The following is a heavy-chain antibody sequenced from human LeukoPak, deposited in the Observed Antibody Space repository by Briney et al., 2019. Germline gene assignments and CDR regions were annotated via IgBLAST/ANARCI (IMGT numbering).Heavy chain of an antibody. CDR2: IRYDGSDK. J-gene: IGHJ4*02. CDR3: ARHFYGSGSYGY. V-gene: IGHV3-30*02. D-gene: IGHD3-10*01. Sequence: GGSLRLSCAASGFTFSSYGMHWVRQAPGKGLEWVAFIRYDGSDKYYADSVKGRFTISRDNSKNTLYLQMNSLRAEDTAVYYCARHFYGSGSYGYWGQGTLVTVSS. CDR1: GFTFSSYG.